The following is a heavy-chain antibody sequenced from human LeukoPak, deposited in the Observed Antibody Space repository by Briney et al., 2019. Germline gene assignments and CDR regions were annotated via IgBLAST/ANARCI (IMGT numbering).Heavy chain of an antibody. D-gene: IGHD6-19*01. Sequence: GGSLRLSCTASTFSFGDYTMSWVRQAPGKGLEWVSSISSRGDAIDYADSVKGRFTISRDNAKNTLYLQMNSLRAEDTAIYYCVRGIEVAGTFSWFDPWGQGTLVTVSS. V-gene: IGHV3-20*04. CDR2: ISSRGDAI. CDR1: TFSFGDYT. J-gene: IGHJ5*02. CDR3: VRGIEVAGTFSWFDP.